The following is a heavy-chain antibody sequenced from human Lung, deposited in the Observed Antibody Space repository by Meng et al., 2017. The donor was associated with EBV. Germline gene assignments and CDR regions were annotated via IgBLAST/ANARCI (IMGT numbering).Heavy chain of an antibody. J-gene: IGHJ4*02. CDR1: GDSVSSNSAA. D-gene: IGHD1-7*01. V-gene: IGHV6-1*01. CDR3: ASSRPLAGNWNYHY. CDR2: TYYRSKWYN. Sequence: QEQLPQSSPGLVKPSQTLSPTCAISGDSVSSNSAAWNWIRLSPSRGLEWLGRTYYRSKWYNDYAVSVKSRITINPDTSKNQFSLQLNSVAPEDTAVYYCASSRPLAGNWNYHYWGQGTLVTVSS.